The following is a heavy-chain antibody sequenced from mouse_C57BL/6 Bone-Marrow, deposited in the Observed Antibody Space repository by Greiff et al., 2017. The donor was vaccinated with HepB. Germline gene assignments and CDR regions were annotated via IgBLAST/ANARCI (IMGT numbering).Heavy chain of an antibody. D-gene: IGHD1-1*01. Sequence: VQLQQPGAELVMPGASVKLSCKASGYTFTSYWMHWVKQRPGHGLEWIGEIDPSDSYTNYNQQFKGKSTLTVDKSSSTADMQLSSLTSEDSAVYYCAREGPYYYGSSYAMDYWGQGTSVTVSS. CDR1: GYTFTSYW. J-gene: IGHJ4*01. V-gene: IGHV1-69*01. CDR2: IDPSDSYT. CDR3: AREGPYYYGSSYAMDY.